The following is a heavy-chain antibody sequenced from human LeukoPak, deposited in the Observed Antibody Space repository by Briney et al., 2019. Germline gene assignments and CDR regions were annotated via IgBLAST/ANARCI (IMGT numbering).Heavy chain of an antibody. Sequence: SETLSLTCTVSSGSISSSYWTWIRQPPGKGLEWIGHISDSGSTNYNPSLNSRVTISVDTSKNQFSLNLRSVTAADTAVCYCAEKDGTLWGQGVLVTVAS. CDR3: AEKDGTL. CDR2: ISDSGST. J-gene: IGHJ4*02. D-gene: IGHD1/OR15-1a*01. V-gene: IGHV4-59*01. CDR1: SGSISSSY.